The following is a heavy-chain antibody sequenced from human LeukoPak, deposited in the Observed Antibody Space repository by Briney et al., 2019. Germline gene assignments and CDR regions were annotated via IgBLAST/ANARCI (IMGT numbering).Heavy chain of an antibody. CDR1: GFTFSRYS. J-gene: IGHJ4*02. Sequence: PGGSLRLSCAASGFTFSRYSMHWVRQAPGKGLEYVSAISNNGGSTYYAKSVKGRFTISRDNSKNTLYLQMTSLRAEDTAVFYCVKDRKATGTYYFDYWGQGTLVTVSS. CDR3: VKDRKATGTYYFDY. D-gene: IGHD1-7*01. V-gene: IGHV3-64*01. CDR2: ISNNGGST.